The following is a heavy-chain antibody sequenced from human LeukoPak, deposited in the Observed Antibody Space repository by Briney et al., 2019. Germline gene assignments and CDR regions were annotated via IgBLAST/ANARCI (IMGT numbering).Heavy chain of an antibody. V-gene: IGHV3-23*01. CDR1: GFTFSSYG. CDR3: AKDRKLGPLDY. D-gene: IGHD7-27*01. Sequence: GGPLRLSCAASGFTFSSYGMSWVRQAPGKGLEWVSAISGSGGSTYYADSVKGRFTISRDNSKNTLYLQMNSLRAEDTAVYYCAKDRKLGPLDYWGQGTLVTVSS. CDR2: ISGSGGST. J-gene: IGHJ4*02.